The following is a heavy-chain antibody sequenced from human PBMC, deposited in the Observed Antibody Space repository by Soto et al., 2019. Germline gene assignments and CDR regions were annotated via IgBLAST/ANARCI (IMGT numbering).Heavy chain of an antibody. CDR1: GGTFRSYS. Sequence: SVKVSCKASGGTFRSYSISWVRQAPGQGLEWMGGIIPIFDITNYAQKFQGRVTITADESTSTAYMELSSLGSGDTAVYYCARPDEGGYSSNHHYYYALDVWGQGTTVTVSS. V-gene: IGHV1-69*13. D-gene: IGHD3-22*01. CDR2: IIPIFDIT. CDR3: ARPDEGGYSSNHHYYYALDV. J-gene: IGHJ6*02.